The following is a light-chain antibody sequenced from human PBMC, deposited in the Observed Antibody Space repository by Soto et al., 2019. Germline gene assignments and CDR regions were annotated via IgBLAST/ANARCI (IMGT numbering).Light chain of an antibody. Sequence: DIVMTQSPDSLAVSLGERATINCKSSQSVLSSSNNKNYLAWYQQKSGQPPKLLIYWASTRESGVPDRFSGSGSGTDFALTISSLQAEDVAVYYRQHYFDTPLTFGGGTKVEI. V-gene: IGKV4-1*01. J-gene: IGKJ4*01. CDR2: WAS. CDR3: QHYFDTPLT. CDR1: QSVLSSSNNKNY.